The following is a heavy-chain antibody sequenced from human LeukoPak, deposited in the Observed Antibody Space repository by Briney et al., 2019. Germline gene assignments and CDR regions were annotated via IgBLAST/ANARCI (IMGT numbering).Heavy chain of an antibody. D-gene: IGHD6-19*01. CDR1: GFTFSSYG. V-gene: IGHV4-38-2*01. J-gene: IGHJ4*02. CDR3: ARASSGWGFY. Sequence: GSLRLSCAASGFTFSSYGMGWVRQAPGKGLEWIGSIYYSGSTYYNPSLKSRVTISVDTSKNQFSLKLSSVSAADTAVYYCARASSGWGFYWGQGTLVTVSS. CDR2: IYYSGST.